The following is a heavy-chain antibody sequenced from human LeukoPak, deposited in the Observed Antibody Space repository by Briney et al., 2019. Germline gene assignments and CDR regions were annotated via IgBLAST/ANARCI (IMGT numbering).Heavy chain of an antibody. CDR3: TRDSGTYNWFDP. J-gene: IGHJ5*02. D-gene: IGHD1-26*01. CDR2: IDKKDKGYATAT. CDR1: GFTFSGSA. V-gene: IGHV3-73*01. Sequence: PGGSLRLSCAASGFTFSGSAIHWAPQSSGKGLEWVGQIDKKDKGYATATAYAASVKGRFTISRDDSINTAYLQMKSLKTEDTALYYCTRDSGTYNWFDPWGQGTLVTVSS.